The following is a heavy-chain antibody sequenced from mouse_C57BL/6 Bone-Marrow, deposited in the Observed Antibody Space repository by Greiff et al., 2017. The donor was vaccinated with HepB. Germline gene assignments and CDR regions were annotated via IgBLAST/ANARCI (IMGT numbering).Heavy chain of an antibody. CDR3: ARGAYYSNYGWYFDY. Sequence: VQLQQPGAELVKPGASVKMSCKASGYTFTSYWITWVKQRPGQGLEWIGDIYPGSGSTNYNEKFKSKATLTVDTSSGTAYMQLSSLTSEDSAVYYCARGAYYSNYGWYFDYWGQGTTLTVSS. CDR1: GYTFTSYW. D-gene: IGHD2-5*01. V-gene: IGHV1-55*01. J-gene: IGHJ2*01. CDR2: IYPGSGST.